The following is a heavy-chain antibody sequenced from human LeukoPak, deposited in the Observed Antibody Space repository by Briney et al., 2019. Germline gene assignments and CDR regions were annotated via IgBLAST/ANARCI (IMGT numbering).Heavy chain of an antibody. J-gene: IGHJ3*02. V-gene: IGHV4-61*02. CDR2: ISSSGST. D-gene: IGHD3-22*01. Sequence: SETLSLTCTLSGDSISSGDYYWSWIRQPAGKGLEWIGRISSSGSTNYNPSLKSRVTISVDTSKNQFSLKLSSVTAADTAVYFCARGPYSYDSSGAFDIWGQGTMVTVSS. CDR3: ARGPYSYDSSGAFDI. CDR1: GDSISSGDYY.